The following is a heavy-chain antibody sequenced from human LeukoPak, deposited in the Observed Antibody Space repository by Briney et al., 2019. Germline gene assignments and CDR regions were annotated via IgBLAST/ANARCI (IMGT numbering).Heavy chain of an antibody. CDR2: ISASSNYI. V-gene: IGHV3-21*01. J-gene: IGHJ4*02. D-gene: IGHD2-2*01. CDR3: ARDASTRCYLCEVDY. CDR1: GFTFSDYS. Sequence: GGSLRLSCAASGFTFSDYSMNWVRQAPGKGLEWVSSISASSNYIYYADSVKGRFTISRDNAKNSLFLQMSSLRAEDTAVYYCARDASTRCYLCEVDYWGQGTLVTVSS.